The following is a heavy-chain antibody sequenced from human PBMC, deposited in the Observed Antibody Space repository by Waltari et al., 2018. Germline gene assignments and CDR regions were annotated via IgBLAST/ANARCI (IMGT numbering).Heavy chain of an antibody. CDR2: MSWNSGTI. D-gene: IGHD2-21*01. CDR3: AKGFEDLLPFDH. Sequence: EVQLVESGGGLVQPGRSLRLSCAASGFTFEDYGMHWVRQTPGKGLEWVSGMSWNSGTIVYADSVKGRFTISRDNGKNSLYLQMNSLRVEDTALYYCAKGFEDLLPFDHWGQGTQVTVSS. CDR1: GFTFEDYG. V-gene: IGHV3-9*01. J-gene: IGHJ4*02.